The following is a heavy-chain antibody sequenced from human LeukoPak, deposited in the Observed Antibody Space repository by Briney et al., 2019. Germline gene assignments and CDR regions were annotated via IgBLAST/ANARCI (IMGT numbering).Heavy chain of an antibody. CDR1: GGSISSGGYY. CDR2: IYYSGSA. V-gene: IGHV4-31*03. CDR3: AREGCSSTSCYRGGWFDP. D-gene: IGHD2-2*01. J-gene: IGHJ5*02. Sequence: SETLSLTCTVSGGSISSGGYYWSWIRQHPGKGLEWIGYIYYSGSAYYNPSLKSRVTISVDTSKNQFSLKLSSVTAADTAVYYCAREGCSSTSCYRGGWFDPWGQGTLVTISS.